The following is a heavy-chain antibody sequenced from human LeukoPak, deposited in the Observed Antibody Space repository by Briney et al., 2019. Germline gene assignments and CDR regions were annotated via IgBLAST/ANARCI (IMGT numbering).Heavy chain of an antibody. V-gene: IGHV3-23*01. Sequence: GGSLRLSCAASGLTFSSYAMGWVRQAPGKGLEWVSGIRGSGGSTYYADSVKGRFTISRDNSKNTLYLQMNSLRAEDTAVYYCAKRGYNWNDVVDFWGQGTLVTVSS. D-gene: IGHD1-1*01. J-gene: IGHJ4*02. CDR1: GLTFSSYA. CDR2: IRGSGGST. CDR3: AKRGYNWNDVVDF.